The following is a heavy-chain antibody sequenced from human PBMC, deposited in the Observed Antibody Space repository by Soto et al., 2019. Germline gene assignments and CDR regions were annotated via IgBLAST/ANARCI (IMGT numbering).Heavy chain of an antibody. J-gene: IGHJ6*02. CDR1: GYSFTSYW. CDR2: IDPSDSYT. V-gene: IGHV5-10-1*03. D-gene: IGHD5-18*01. Sequence: EVQLVQSGAEVKKPGESLRISCKGSGYSFTSYWISWVRQMPGKGLEWMGRIDPSDSYTNYSPSFQGHVTISADKSISTAYLQWSSLKASDTAMYYCVGPDTAISYYYYGMDVWGQGTTVTVSS. CDR3: VGPDTAISYYYYGMDV.